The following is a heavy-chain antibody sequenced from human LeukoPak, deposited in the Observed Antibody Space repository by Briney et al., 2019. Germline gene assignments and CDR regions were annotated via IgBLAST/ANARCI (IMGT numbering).Heavy chain of an antibody. V-gene: IGHV4-34*01. CDR1: GGSFSGYY. CDR2: INHSGST. D-gene: IGHD3-10*01. J-gene: IGHJ6*03. CDR3: ARHERITMVRGGGVYYYYYMDV. Sequence: KPSETLSLTCAVYGGSFSGYYWSWIRQPPGKGLEWIGEINHSGSTNYNPSLKSRVTISVDTSKNQFSLKLSSVTAADTAVYYCARHERITMVRGGGVYYYYYMDVWGKGTTVTISS.